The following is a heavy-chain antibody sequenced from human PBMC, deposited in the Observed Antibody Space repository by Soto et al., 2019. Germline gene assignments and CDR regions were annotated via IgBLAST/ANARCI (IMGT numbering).Heavy chain of an antibody. V-gene: IGHV3-30*18. CDR2: ISYDGSNK. Sequence: QVQLVESGGGVVQPGRSLRLSCAASGFTFSSYGMHWVRQAPGKGLEWVAVISYDGSNKYYGDSVKGRFTISRDNSKNTLYLQMNSLSSEDTAVYYCAKGGGLDTAIPPDYWGLGTLVTVSS. J-gene: IGHJ4*02. D-gene: IGHD5-18*01. CDR3: AKGGGLDTAIPPDY. CDR1: GFTFSSYG.